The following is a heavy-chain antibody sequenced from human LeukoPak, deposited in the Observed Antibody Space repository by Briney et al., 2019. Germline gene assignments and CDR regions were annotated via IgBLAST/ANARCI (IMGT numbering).Heavy chain of an antibody. CDR3: ARERSSSLRYYYYYYMDV. J-gene: IGHJ6*03. CDR2: ISSSGGTI. V-gene: IGHV3-11*04. Sequence: GGSLRLSCAASGFTFSDYYMSWIRQAPGKGLEWVSYISSSGGTIYYADSVKGRFTISRDHAKNSLYLQMNSLRAEDTAVYYCARERSSSLRYYYYYYMDVWGKGTTVTVSS. CDR1: GFTFSDYY. D-gene: IGHD6-6*01.